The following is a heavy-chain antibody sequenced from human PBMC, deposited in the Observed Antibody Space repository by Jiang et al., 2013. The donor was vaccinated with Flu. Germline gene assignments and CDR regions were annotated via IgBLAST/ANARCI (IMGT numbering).Heavy chain of an antibody. CDR1: GGSISNYY. V-gene: IGHV4-59*13. D-gene: IGHD3-10*01. CDR3: ARGVNVYGSGRSWFDP. Sequence: LLKPSETLSLTCTVSGGSISNYYWNWIRQPPGRGLEWIGCIYYSGSTNYSPSLKGRVTISVDTSKNQFSLKLSSVTPADTAVYYCARGVNVYGSGRSWFDPWGQGTLVTVSS. CDR2: IYYSGST. J-gene: IGHJ5*02.